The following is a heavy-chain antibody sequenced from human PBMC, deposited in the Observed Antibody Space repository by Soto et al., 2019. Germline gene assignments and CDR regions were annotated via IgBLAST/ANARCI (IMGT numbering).Heavy chain of an antibody. V-gene: IGHV3-33*08. Sequence: QVQLVESGGGVVQPGGSLRLSCAASASIFKGHGMHWVRQAPGKGLEWVAIIRYDGSDEHYGDSVEGRFTISRDNSKNMLYLQMNSLRAEDTAVYYCARDGVGATTFFGFLDYWAQGTLVTVSS. J-gene: IGHJ4*02. CDR1: ASIFKGHG. CDR2: IRYDGSDE. D-gene: IGHD1-26*01. CDR3: ARDGVGATTFFGFLDY.